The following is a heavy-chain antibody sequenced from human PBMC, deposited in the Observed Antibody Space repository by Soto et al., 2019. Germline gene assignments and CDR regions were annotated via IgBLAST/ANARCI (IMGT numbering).Heavy chain of an antibody. V-gene: IGHV5-51*01. Sequence: GESRNIVCTVFGYTFTSTGIARVRQMPVKSLEWMGIIYPGDSDIRSSPSVEGRVTISADKSLSTAYLQLTSLKASDTAIYYCARSQALDNWGHGTLVNGSS. CDR2: IYPGDSDI. J-gene: IGHJ1*01. CDR3: ARSQALDN. CDR1: GYTFTSTG.